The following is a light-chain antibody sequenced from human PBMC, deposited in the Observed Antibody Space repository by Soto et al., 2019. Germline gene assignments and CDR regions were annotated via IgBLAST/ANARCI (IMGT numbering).Light chain of an antibody. CDR1: QSLVYRDGNTY. V-gene: IGKV2-30*01. J-gene: IGKJ2*01. Sequence: DVVMTQSPLSLPVTLGQPASISCRSTQSLVYRDGNTYLNWFQQRPGQSPRRLIYEVSSRDSGVPERFSGGGSGTDFKLTISRVEPDDVGFYYCMQAPHWPQTLGPGPKLEIK. CDR3: MQAPHWPQT. CDR2: EVS.